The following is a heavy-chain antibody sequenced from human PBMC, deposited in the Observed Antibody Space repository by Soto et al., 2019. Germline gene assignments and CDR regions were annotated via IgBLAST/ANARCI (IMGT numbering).Heavy chain of an antibody. CDR3: ARDPGGPNSFEP. V-gene: IGHV4-31*03. Sequence: SETLSLTCTVSGGPISSGGYYLNWIRHHPGKGLEWIGYIFYSWSTYYNPSLKSRVTISVDMSKNQFSLRLSSVTAADTAVYSCARDPGGPNSFEPWGQGTVGTVSS. CDR2: IFYSWST. J-gene: IGHJ5*02. CDR1: GGPISSGGYY. D-gene: IGHD3-10*01.